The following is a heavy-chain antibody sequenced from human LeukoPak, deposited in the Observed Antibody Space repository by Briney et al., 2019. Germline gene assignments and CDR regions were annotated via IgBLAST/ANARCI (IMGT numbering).Heavy chain of an antibody. CDR1: GGSISSYY. D-gene: IGHD2-15*01. CDR2: IYYSGST. Sequence: SETLSLTCTVSGGSISSYYWSWIRQPPGKGLEWIGYIYYSGSTNYNPSLKSRVTISVDTSKNQFSLKLSSVTAADTAVYYCASGVVGYCSGGSCPPTYWGQGTLVTVSS. CDR3: ASGVVGYCSGGSCPPTY. V-gene: IGHV4-59*01. J-gene: IGHJ4*02.